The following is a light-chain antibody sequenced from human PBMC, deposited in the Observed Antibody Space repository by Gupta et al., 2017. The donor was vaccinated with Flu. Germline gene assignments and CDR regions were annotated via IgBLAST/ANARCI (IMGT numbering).Light chain of an antibody. V-gene: IGKV1-5*03. J-gene: IGKJ2*01. CDR3: QQYHSYSYT. CDR2: MAS. Sequence: DIQMTQSPPTVSASVGDRVTITCRASQTISIWLAWYQKKPGKVPKLLINMASNLETGVQSRFSGSGSGTDFTLTISGLQPDDFATYYCQQYHSYSYTFGQGTKLEI. CDR1: QTISIW.